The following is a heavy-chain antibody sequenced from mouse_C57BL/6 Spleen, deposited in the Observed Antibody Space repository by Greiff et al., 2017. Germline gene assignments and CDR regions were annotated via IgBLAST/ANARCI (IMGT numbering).Heavy chain of an antibody. CDR3: ASLNWNYFDY. CDR1: GFTFSSYT. Sequence: EVKLVESGGGLVKPGGSLKLSCAASGFTFSSYTMSWVRQTPEKRLEWVATISGGGGNTYYPDSVKGRFTISRDNAKNTLYLQMSSLRSEDTALYYCASLNWNYFDYWGQGTTLTVSS. V-gene: IGHV5-9*01. CDR2: ISGGGGNT. J-gene: IGHJ2*01. D-gene: IGHD4-1*01.